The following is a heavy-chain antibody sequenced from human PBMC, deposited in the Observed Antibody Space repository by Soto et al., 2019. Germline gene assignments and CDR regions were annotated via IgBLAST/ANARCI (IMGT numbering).Heavy chain of an antibody. J-gene: IGHJ4*02. D-gene: IGHD3-3*01. CDR2: ISYDGSSK. V-gene: IGHV3-30-3*01. CDR3: ARGWSYYDY. Sequence: QVQLVESGGGVVQPGRSLRLSCAASGFTFSNYAMHWVRQAPGKGLEWVAVISYDGSSKYYADSVKGRFTISRDNSKNTLYLQMNSLRAEDTAVYYCARGWSYYDYWGQGTLVNGSS. CDR1: GFTFSNYA.